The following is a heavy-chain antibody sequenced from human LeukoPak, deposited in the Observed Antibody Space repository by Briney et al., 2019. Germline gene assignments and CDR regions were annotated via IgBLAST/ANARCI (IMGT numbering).Heavy chain of an antibody. CDR3: ARGTLYYGSESYDY. V-gene: IGHV3-48*03. CDR2: ISVSGDTI. Sequence: GGSLRLSCAASGFPFSAYEMNWVRQAPGKGLEWVSYISVSGDTIYYADSVKGRFTIFRDNAKKSLYLQMKSLRAEDTAVYYCARGTLYYGSESYDYWGQGTLVTVSS. CDR1: GFPFSAYE. D-gene: IGHD3-10*01. J-gene: IGHJ4*02.